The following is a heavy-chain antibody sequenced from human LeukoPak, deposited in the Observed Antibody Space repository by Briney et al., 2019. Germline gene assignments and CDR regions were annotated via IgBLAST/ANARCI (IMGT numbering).Heavy chain of an antibody. V-gene: IGHV4-4*07. J-gene: IGHJ4*02. D-gene: IGHD2-15*01. CDR3: AREFCSGGSCSSLFYFDY. CDR2: IYTSGST. CDR1: GGSISRYY. Sequence: PSETLSLTCSVSGGSISRYYWNWIRQSAGKGLEWIGRIYTSGSTNYNPSLKSRVTMSIDTSKNQFSLKLSSVTAADTAVYYCAREFCSGGSCSSLFYFDYWGQGTLVTVSS.